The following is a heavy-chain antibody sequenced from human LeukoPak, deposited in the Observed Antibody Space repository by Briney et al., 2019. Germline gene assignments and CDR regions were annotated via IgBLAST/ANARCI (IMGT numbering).Heavy chain of an antibody. V-gene: IGHV1-69*06. CDR1: GGTFSSYA. CDR2: IIPIFGTA. J-gene: IGHJ6*03. CDR3: ARGKTAARPQYYYYYMDV. Sequence: SVKVSCKASGGTFSSYAISWVRQAPGQGLEWMGGIIPIFGTANYAQKFQGRVTITADKSTSTAYMELSSLRSEDTAVYYCARGKTAARPQYYYYYMDVWGKGTTVTVSS. D-gene: IGHD6-6*01.